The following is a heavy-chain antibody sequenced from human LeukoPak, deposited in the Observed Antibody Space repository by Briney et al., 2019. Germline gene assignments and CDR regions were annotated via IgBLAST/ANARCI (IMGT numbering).Heavy chain of an antibody. D-gene: IGHD4-23*01. Sequence: ASVNVSCKASGYTFTSYAMNWVRQAPGQGLEWMGWINTNTGNPTYAQGFTGRFVFSLDTSVSTAYLQISSLKAEDTAVYYCARWEAGPGGNSEDYWGQGTLVTISS. J-gene: IGHJ4*02. CDR1: GYTFTSYA. CDR3: ARWEAGPGGNSEDY. CDR2: INTNTGNP. V-gene: IGHV7-4-1*02.